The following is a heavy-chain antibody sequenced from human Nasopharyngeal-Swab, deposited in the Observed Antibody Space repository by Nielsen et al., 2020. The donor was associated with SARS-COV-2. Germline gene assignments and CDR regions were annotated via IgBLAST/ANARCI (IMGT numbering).Heavy chain of an antibody. Sequence: WIRQPPGKGLEWIGYIYYSGSTYYNPSLKSRVTISVDTSKNQFSLKLSSVTAADTAVYYCARIIAAAGTVGYMDVWDKGTTVTVSS. D-gene: IGHD6-13*01. CDR2: IYYSGST. V-gene: IGHV4-30-4*01. J-gene: IGHJ6*03. CDR3: ARIIAAAGTVGYMDV.